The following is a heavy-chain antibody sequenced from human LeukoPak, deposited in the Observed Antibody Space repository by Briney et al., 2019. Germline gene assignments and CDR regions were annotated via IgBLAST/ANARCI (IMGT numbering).Heavy chain of an antibody. CDR3: AKEAGYDSSGLDY. D-gene: IGHD3-22*01. CDR1: GFTFDDYT. J-gene: IGHJ4*02. V-gene: IGHV3-43*01. Sequence: GGSLRLSCAASGFTFDDYTMHWVRQAPGKGLEWVSLISWDGGSTYYADSVKGRFTISRDNSKNSLYLQMNSLRTEDTALYYSAKEAGYDSSGLDYWGQGTLVTVSS. CDR2: ISWDGGST.